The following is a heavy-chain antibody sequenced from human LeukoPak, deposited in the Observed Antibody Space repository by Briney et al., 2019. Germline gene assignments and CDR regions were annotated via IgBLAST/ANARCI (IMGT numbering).Heavy chain of an antibody. CDR2: IYYSGST. V-gene: IGHV4-59*08. CDR1: GGSISSYY. D-gene: IGHD6-19*01. CDR3: ARRSAVAGYFDY. Sequence: SETLSLTCTVSGGSISSYYWSWIRQPPGKGLEWIGYIYYSGSTNYSPSLKSRVTISVDTSKNQFSLKLSSVTAADTAVHYCARRSAVAGYFDYWGQGTLVTVSS. J-gene: IGHJ4*02.